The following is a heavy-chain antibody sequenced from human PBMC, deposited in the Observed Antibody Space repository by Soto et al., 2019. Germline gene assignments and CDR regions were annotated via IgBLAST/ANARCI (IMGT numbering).Heavy chain of an antibody. V-gene: IGHV3-74*01. J-gene: IGHJ4*02. CDR2: INSDGSST. Sequence: PGGSLRLSCAASGFPFSSYWMHWVRQAPGKGLVWVSRINSDGSSTNYADSVKGRFTISRDNAKNTLYLQMNSLRVEDTAVYYCAHGSLNSGYDFMWGQGTLVTVSS. D-gene: IGHD5-12*01. CDR1: GFPFSSYW. CDR3: AHGSLNSGYDFM.